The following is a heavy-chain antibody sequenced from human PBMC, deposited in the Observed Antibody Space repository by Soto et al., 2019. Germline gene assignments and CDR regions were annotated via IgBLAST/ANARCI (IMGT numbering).Heavy chain of an antibody. CDR1: GFTFRPYW. D-gene: IGHD3-9*01. J-gene: IGHJ5*02. CDR2: INHDGTTT. CDR3: VREVCVFDGCFSRGWFDP. Sequence: LVQSGGGSVQPGGSLRLSCVGSGFTFRPYWMHWVRQRPGRGLEWVSLINHDGTTTIYADPMRGRFSISRDNDRSTVYLQMNSLTAEDTAVYYCVREVCVFDGCFSRGWFDPWGQGTLVTVSS. V-gene: IGHV3-74*01.